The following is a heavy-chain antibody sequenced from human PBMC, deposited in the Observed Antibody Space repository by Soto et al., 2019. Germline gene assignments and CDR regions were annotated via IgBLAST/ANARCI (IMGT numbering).Heavy chain of an antibody. V-gene: IGHV1-69*13. J-gene: IGHJ5*02. Sequence: SVKVSFKASGGTFSSYAISWVRQAPGQGLEWMGGIIPIFGTANYAQKFQGRVTITADESTSTAYMELSSLRSEDTAVYYCARRQQLVPPYWFDPWGQGTLVTVSS. CDR2: IIPIFGTA. CDR1: GGTFSSYA. D-gene: IGHD6-13*01. CDR3: ARRQQLVPPYWFDP.